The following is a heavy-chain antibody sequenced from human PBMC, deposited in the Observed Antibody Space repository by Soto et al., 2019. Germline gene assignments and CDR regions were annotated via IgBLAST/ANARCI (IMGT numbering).Heavy chain of an antibody. D-gene: IGHD3-22*01. Sequence: EVQLVESGGGLVKPGGSLRLSCAASGFTFSSYSMNWVRQAPGKGLEWVSSISSSSSYIYYADSVKGRFTISRDNAKNSQSLQMNSLRAEDTAVYYCARRYYDSSGYLYYFDYWGQGTLVTVSS. CDR1: GFTFSSYS. V-gene: IGHV3-21*01. CDR2: ISSSSSYI. J-gene: IGHJ4*02. CDR3: ARRYYDSSGYLYYFDY.